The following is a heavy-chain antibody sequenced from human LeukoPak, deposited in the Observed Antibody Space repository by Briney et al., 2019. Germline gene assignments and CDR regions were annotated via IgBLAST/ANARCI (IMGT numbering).Heavy chain of an antibody. CDR3: ARHVGSRVVGASDY. J-gene: IGHJ4*02. D-gene: IGHD2-15*01. CDR1: GYSFTSHW. CDR2: IYPGDSET. Sequence: GESLKISCKGSGYSFTSHWIGWVRQMPGKGLEWMGLIYPGDSETRYSLSFQGQVTISVDKSISTAYLQWSSLKASDTATYYCARHVGSRVVGASDYWGQGTLVTVSS. V-gene: IGHV5-51*01.